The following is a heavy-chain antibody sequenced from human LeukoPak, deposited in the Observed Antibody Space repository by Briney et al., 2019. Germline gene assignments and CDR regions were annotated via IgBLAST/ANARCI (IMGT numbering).Heavy chain of an antibody. V-gene: IGHV1-46*01. CDR1: GYTFTSYY. D-gene: IGHD5-18*01. J-gene: IGHJ4*02. Sequence: ASVKVSCKASGYTFTSYYMHWVRQAPGQGLEWMGIINPSGGSTSYAQKFQGRVTMTRDTSTSTVYMELSSLRSEDTAVYYCARDALGFRINDNTAMVTALGYFDYWGQGTLVTVSS. CDR2: INPSGGST. CDR3: ARDALGFRINDNTAMVTALGYFDY.